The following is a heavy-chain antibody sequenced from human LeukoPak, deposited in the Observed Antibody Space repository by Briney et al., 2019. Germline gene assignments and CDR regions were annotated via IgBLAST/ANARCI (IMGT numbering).Heavy chain of an antibody. V-gene: IGHV1-2*02. Sequence: ASVKVSCKASGYTFTGYYMHWVRQAPGQGLEWMGWINPNSGGTNYAQKFQGRVTMTRDTSISTAYMELSRLRSDDTAVYYCARGIKGSGSYYSTYYYYYMDVWGKGTTVTISS. CDR2: INPNSGGT. D-gene: IGHD3-10*01. J-gene: IGHJ6*03. CDR3: ARGIKGSGSYYSTYYYYYMDV. CDR1: GYTFTGYY.